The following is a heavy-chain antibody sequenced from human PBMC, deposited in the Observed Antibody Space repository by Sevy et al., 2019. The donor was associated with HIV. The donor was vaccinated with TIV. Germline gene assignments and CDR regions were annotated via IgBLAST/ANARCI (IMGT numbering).Heavy chain of an antibody. J-gene: IGHJ4*02. CDR1: GFTFTRYA. V-gene: IGHV3-30-3*01. CDR3: ARDPHSVPHWGSFDS. CDR2: VSKEGTNK. Sequence: GGSVRLSCEASGFTFTRYAFHWVRQAPGKGMEWVAVVSKEGTNKYYADSVKGRFTISRDNSRNTLYLQMQSLRADDTAVYFCARDPHSVPHWGSFDSWGQGTLVTVSS. D-gene: IGHD3-16*01.